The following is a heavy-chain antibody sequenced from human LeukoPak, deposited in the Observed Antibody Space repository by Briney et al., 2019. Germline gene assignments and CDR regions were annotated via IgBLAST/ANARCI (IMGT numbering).Heavy chain of an antibody. D-gene: IGHD4-11*01. J-gene: IGHJ5*02. CDR1: GYTFTGYY. CDR3: ASMTTVTPNNWFDP. CDR2: TNPNSGGT. V-gene: IGHV1-2*02. Sequence: ASVKVSCKASGYTFTGYYMHWVRQAPGQGLEWMGWTNPNSGGTNYAQKFQGRVTMTRDTSISTAYMELSRLRSDDTAVYYCASMTTVTPNNWFDPWGQGTLVTVSS.